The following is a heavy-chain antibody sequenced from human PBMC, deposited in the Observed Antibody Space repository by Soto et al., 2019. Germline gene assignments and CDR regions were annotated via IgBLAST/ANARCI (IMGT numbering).Heavy chain of an antibody. V-gene: IGHV1-8*01. CDR3: ARRITIFGVVIGYFDY. CDR2: MNPNSGNT. D-gene: IGHD3-3*01. Sequence: GASVKVSCKASGYTFTSYDINWVRQATGQGLEWMGWMNPNSGNTGYAQKFQGRVTMTRNTSISTAYMELSSLRSEDTAVYYCARRITIFGVVIGYFDYWGQGTLVTVSS. J-gene: IGHJ4*02. CDR1: GYTFTSYD.